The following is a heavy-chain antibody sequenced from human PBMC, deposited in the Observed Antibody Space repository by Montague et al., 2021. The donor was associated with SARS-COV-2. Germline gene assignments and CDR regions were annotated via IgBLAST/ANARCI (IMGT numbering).Heavy chain of an antibody. V-gene: IGHV4-39*01. Sequence: SETLSLTCTVSAGSISSSSHYWGWIRQPPGKGLEWIGSIYYSGSTYYNPSLKSRVTISVDTSKNQFSLKLSSVTAADTAVYHCARQENSSGWFKPDAFDIWGQGTMVTVSS. J-gene: IGHJ3*02. CDR3: ARQENSSGWFKPDAFDI. CDR2: IYYSGST. CDR1: AGSISSSSHY. D-gene: IGHD6-19*01.